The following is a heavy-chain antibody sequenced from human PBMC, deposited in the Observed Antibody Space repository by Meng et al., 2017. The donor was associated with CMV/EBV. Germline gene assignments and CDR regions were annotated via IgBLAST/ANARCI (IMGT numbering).Heavy chain of an antibody. D-gene: IGHD2-2*01. CDR1: GGSISSYY. J-gene: IGHJ3*02. Sequence: SETLSLTCTVSGGSISSYYWSWIRQPPGKGLEWIGYIYYSGSTNYNPSLKSRVTISVDTSKNQFSLKLSSVTAAATAVYYCAREVPAGGAFDIWGQGTMVTVSS. CDR2: IYYSGST. V-gene: IGHV4-59*01. CDR3: AREVPAGGAFDI.